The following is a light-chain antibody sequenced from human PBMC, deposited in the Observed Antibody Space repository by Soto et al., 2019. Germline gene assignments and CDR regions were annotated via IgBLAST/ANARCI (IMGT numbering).Light chain of an antibody. Sequence: EIVLTQSPGTLSLSPGERATLSCRASKSFSSGHLAWYQQKPGQAPRRLIYGPSSRATGIPDRFSGSGSGTDFTLTISRLEPEDFGVYYCQQYGSSPSTFGQGTRLEIK. CDR3: QQYGSSPST. V-gene: IGKV3-20*01. J-gene: IGKJ5*01. CDR2: GPS. CDR1: KSFSSGH.